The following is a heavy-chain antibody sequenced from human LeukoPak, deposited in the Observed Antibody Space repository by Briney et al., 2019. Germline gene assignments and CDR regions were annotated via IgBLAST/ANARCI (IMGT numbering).Heavy chain of an antibody. D-gene: IGHD3-22*01. CDR2: MNPNSGNT. J-gene: IGHJ5*02. CDR3: ARGLYYYDSSGYYYAHWFDP. Sequence: ASVKVSCKASGYTFTSYDINWVRQATGQGLEWMGWMNPNSGNTGYAQKSQGRVTMTRNTSISTAYMELSSLRSEDTAVYYCARGLYYYDSSGYYYAHWFDPWGQGTLVTVSS. CDR1: GYTFTSYD. V-gene: IGHV1-8*01.